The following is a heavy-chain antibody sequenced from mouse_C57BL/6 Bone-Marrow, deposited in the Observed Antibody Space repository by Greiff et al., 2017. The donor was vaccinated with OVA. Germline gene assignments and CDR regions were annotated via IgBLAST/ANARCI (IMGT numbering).Heavy chain of an antibody. Sequence: EVQGVESGGDLVKPGGSLKLSCAASGFTFSSYGMSWVRQTPDKRLEWVATISSGGSYTYYPDSVKGRFTISRDNAKNTLYLQMSSLTSEDTAKYYCARPPITAVVAGGYFDVWGTGTTVTVSS. CDR3: ARPPITAVVAGGYFDV. CDR2: ISSGGSYT. D-gene: IGHD1-1*01. V-gene: IGHV5-6*01. J-gene: IGHJ1*03. CDR1: GFTFSSYG.